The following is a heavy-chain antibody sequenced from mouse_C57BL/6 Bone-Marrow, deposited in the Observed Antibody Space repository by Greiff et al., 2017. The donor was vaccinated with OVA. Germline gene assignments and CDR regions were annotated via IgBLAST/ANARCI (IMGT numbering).Heavy chain of an antibody. CDR3: ARHGIYDGSFDY. CDR1: GFTLSSYG. Sequence: EVKLMESGGDLVKPGGSLKLSCAASGFTLSSYGMSWVRQTPDKRLEWVATISSGGSYTYYPDSVKGRFTISRDNAKNTLYLQMSSLKSEDTAMYYCARHGIYDGSFDYWGQGTTLTVSS. V-gene: IGHV5-6*01. J-gene: IGHJ2*01. CDR2: ISSGGSYT. D-gene: IGHD2-3*01.